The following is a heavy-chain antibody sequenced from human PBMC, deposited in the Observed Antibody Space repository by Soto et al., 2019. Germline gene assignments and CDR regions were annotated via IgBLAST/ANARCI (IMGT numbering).Heavy chain of an antibody. CDR2: VSYDGSNK. D-gene: IGHD5-18*01. V-gene: IGHV3-30*18. J-gene: IGHJ6*02. CDR3: AKDLRRTGVYSYGPTGYYYGMDV. Sequence: GGSLRLSCAASGFTFSSYGMHWVRQAPGKGLKWVAVVSYDGSNKYYADSVKGRFTISRDNSKNTLYLQMNSLRAEDTAVYYCAKDLRRTGVYSYGPTGYYYGMDVWGQGTTVTVSS. CDR1: GFTFSSYG.